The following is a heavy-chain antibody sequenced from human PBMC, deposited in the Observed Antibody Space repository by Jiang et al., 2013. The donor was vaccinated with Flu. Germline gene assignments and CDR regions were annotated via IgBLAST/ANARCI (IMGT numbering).Heavy chain of an antibody. Sequence: GSGLVKPSETLSLTCTVSGGSISSSSYYWGWIRQPPGKGLEWIGSIYYSGSTYYNPSLKSRVTISVDTSKNQFSLKLSSVTAADTAVYYCARHSLTSITSPYYFDYWGQGTLVTVSS. D-gene: IGHD3-16*01. V-gene: IGHV4-39*01. CDR2: IYYSGST. J-gene: IGHJ4*02. CDR1: GGSISSSSYY. CDR3: ARHSLTSITSPYYFDY.